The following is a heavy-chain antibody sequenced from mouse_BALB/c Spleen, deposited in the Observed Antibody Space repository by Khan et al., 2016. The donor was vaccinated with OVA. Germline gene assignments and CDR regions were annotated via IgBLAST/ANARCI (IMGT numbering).Heavy chain of an antibody. CDR1: GYTFSYYY. CDR2: IYPGSVNT. V-gene: IGHV1-77*01. J-gene: IGHJ3*01. CDR3: AKEWAAWFPY. Sequence: QVQLKESGAELATPGASVTLSCKASGYTFSYYYINWMRQRTGQGLEWIGEIYPGSVNTYYNEKFKGMATLTADNSSSTAYMQLSRLTSEDSAVYFCAKEWAAWFPYWGQGTLVTVSA.